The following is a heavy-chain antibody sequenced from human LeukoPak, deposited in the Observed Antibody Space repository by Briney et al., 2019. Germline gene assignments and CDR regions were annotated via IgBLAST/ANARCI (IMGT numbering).Heavy chain of an antibody. CDR2: INHSGST. Sequence: SETLSLTCAVYGGSFSGYYWSWIRQPPGKGLEWIGEINHSGSTNYNPSLKSRVTISVDTSKNQFSLKLSSVTAADTAVYYCARAKSNRYYYYYYMDVWGKGTTVTVSS. J-gene: IGHJ6*03. V-gene: IGHV4-34*01. CDR3: ARAKSNRYYYYYYMDV. D-gene: IGHD1-14*01. CDR1: GGSFSGYY.